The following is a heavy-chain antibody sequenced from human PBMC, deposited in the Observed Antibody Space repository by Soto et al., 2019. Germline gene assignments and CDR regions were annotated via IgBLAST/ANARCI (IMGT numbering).Heavy chain of an antibody. CDR1: GFPFSSYA. D-gene: IGHD3-16*01. CDR3: AKGGYYSLFDI. CDR2: ISGSGGRT. J-gene: IGHJ3*02. V-gene: IGHV3-23*01. Sequence: GGSLRLSCVASGFPFSSYAMSWVRQTPGKGLEWVSGISGSGGRTYYADSAKGRFTISRDNSNNTLSLQMHILRVEDTAVYFCAKGGYYSLFDIWGQGTVVTVSS.